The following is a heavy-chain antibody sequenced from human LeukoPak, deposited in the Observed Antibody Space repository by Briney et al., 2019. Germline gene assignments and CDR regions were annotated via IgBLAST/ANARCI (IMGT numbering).Heavy chain of an antibody. V-gene: IGHV3-11*01. J-gene: IGHJ4*02. CDR2: VSSSANTI. CDR1: GFTFSDYY. CDR3: AGIAYTGYLIDF. D-gene: IGHD5-12*01. Sequence: GGSLRLSCPASGFTFSDYYMSWIRQAPGKGLEWVSYVSSSANTIYDADSVKGRFTISRDNAKNSVYLQMNSLRAEDTAVYYCAGIAYTGYLIDFWGQGTLVTVSS.